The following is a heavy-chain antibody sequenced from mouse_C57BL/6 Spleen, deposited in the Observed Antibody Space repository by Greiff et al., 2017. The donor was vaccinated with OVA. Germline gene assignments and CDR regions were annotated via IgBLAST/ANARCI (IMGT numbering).Heavy chain of an antibody. CDR1: GFSLITYA. CDR2: IRSKSSNYAT. J-gene: IGHJ3*01. CDR3: VRLGSSGGGFAY. Sequence: EVELMESGGGLVPPKEELKISCAPPGFSLITYAMPWVRPAPGKGLEWVARIRSKSSNYATDYADSVKDRFTISRDDSQSMLYLQMNNLKTEDTAMYYCVRLGSSGGGFAYWGQGTLVTVSA. V-gene: IGHV10-3*01. D-gene: IGHD3-2*02.